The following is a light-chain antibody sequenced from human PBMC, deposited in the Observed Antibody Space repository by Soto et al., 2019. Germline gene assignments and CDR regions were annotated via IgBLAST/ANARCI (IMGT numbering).Light chain of an antibody. V-gene: IGLV1-51*01. CDR3: GTWDSSLSAAV. CDR1: SSNIGNNY. CDR2: DNN. Sequence: QSVLTQPPSVSAAPGQKVTISCSGSSSNIGNNYLSWYQQLPGTAPKLLIFDNNKRPSGIPDRFSGSKSGTSATLGITGLQTGDEADYYCGTWDSSLSAAVFGGGTKVTVL. J-gene: IGLJ3*02.